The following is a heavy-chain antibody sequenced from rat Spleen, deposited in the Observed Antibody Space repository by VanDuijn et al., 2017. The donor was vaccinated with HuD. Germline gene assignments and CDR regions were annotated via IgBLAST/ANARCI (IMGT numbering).Heavy chain of an antibody. D-gene: IGHD4-3*01. CDR3: ARHFGLYYFDY. J-gene: IGHJ2*01. V-gene: IGHV5-29*01. CDR1: GFTFSSYG. Sequence: EVQLVESGGGLAQPGRSLKLSCAVSGFTFSSYGMAWVRQAPTKGLEWVATISYDGSSTYYRDSVKGRFTISRDNAKSTLYLQMDSLRSEDTATYYCARHFGLYYFDYWGQGVMVTVSS. CDR2: ISYDGSST.